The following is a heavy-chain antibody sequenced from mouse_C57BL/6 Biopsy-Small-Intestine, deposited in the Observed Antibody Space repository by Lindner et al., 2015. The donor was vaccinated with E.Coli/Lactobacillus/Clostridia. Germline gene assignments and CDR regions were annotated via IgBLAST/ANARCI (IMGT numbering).Heavy chain of an antibody. CDR2: INPSSGYT. Sequence: VQLQESGAELAKPGASVKLSCQASGYTFTNYWMHWVKQRPGQGLEWIGYINPSSGYTKYNQKFKDKATLTADKSSSTAYMQLSSLTYEDSAVYYCARGFDYDAYAMDYWGQGTSVTVSS. CDR1: GYTFTNYW. V-gene: IGHV1-7*01. CDR3: ARGFDYDAYAMDY. D-gene: IGHD2-4*01. J-gene: IGHJ4*01.